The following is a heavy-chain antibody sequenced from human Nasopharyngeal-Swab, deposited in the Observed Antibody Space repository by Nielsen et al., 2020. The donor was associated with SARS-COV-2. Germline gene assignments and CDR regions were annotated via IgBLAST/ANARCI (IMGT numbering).Heavy chain of an antibody. V-gene: IGHV1-69*10. CDR3: ASGASFLEWFAAPPYYYGTDV. D-gene: IGHD3-3*01. Sequence: SVKVSCKASGGTFSSYAISWVRQAPGQGLEWMGGIIPILGIANYAQKFQGRVTITADKSTSTAYMELSSLRSEDTAVYYCASGASFLEWFAAPPYYYGTDVWGQGTTVTVSS. CDR1: GGTFSSYA. J-gene: IGHJ6*02. CDR2: IIPILGIA.